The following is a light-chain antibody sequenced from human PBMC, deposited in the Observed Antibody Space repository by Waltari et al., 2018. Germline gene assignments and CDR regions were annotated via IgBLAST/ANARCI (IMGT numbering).Light chain of an antibody. CDR3: SSYTSSSTGI. CDR1: SSDIGGYNF. CDR2: ESY. Sequence: QSALTQPASVSGSPGQSITISCTGTSSDIGGYNFVSWYQQHPGKVPKLIIYESYNRPAGVFYRFHGSKSGNTASLPIPGLQAEDEADYYCSSYTSSSTGIFGGGTKLTVL. J-gene: IGLJ2*01. V-gene: IGLV2-14*01.